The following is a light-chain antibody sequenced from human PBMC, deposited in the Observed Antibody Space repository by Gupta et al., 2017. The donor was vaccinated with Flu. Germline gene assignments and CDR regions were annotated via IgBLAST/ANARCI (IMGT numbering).Light chain of an antibody. CDR1: QSVSSN. J-gene: IGKJ1*01. CDR2: GAS. Sequence: EIVMKQSPATLSVSPGERATLSCRASQSVSSNLAWYQQKPGQAPRLLIYGASTRATGIPARCSGSGSGTEFTLTISSLQSEDFAVYYCQQYNNWPRTFGQGTKVEIK. V-gene: IGKV3-15*01. CDR3: QQYNNWPRT.